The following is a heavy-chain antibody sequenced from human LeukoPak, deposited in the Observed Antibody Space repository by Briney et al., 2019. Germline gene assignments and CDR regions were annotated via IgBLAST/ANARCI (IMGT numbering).Heavy chain of an antibody. CDR3: ARGLNVYQGEDNWFDP. J-gene: IGHJ5*02. V-gene: IGHV4-59*12. CDR1: GGSISSYY. CDR2: IYYSGST. D-gene: IGHD2-2*01. Sequence: SETLSLTCAVSGGSISSYYCSWIRQPPGKGLEWIGYIYYSGSTNYNPSLKSRVTISVDTSKNQFSLKLSSVTAADTAVYYCARGLNVYQGEDNWFDPWGQGTLVTVSS.